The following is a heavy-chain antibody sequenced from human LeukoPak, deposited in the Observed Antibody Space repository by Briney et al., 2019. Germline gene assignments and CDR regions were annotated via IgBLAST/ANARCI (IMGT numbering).Heavy chain of an antibody. D-gene: IGHD2-2*01. Sequence: ASVKVSCKTSGYTFSNFGINGVRQAPGQGLEWMGWISGNNDNPNYGQKFQGRFTVTTDSSTSTAYMELRNLRFDDTAVYYCARDGTSTDDYWGQGTLVTVSS. J-gene: IGHJ4*02. V-gene: IGHV1-18*01. CDR1: GYTFSNFG. CDR2: ISGNNDNP. CDR3: ARDGTSTDDY.